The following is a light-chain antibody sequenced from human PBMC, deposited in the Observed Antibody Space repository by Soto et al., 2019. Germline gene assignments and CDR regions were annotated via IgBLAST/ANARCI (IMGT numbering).Light chain of an antibody. CDR2: KVS. J-gene: IGKJ5*01. Sequence: DVVMTQSPLSLPVTLGQPASISCRSTQRLVHSDGIAYFSWFQQRPGRSPRXIIYKVSNRDSGVPARFSGSGSGTDCALKISRVEAEDVGVYYCMQGTHWPITLGQGTRLEIK. V-gene: IGKV2-30*02. CDR1: QRLVHSDGIAY. CDR3: MQGTHWPIT.